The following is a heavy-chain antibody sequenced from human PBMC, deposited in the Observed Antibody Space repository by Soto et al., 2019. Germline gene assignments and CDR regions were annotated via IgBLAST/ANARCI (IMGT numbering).Heavy chain of an antibody. CDR1: GGSISGGGYS. J-gene: IGHJ5*02. Sequence: TLSLTCTVSGGSISGGGYSWSWIRQPPGKGLEWIGYIYHSGSTYYNPSLKSRVTISVDRSKNQFSLKLSSVTAADTAVYYCARGEYYYDSSGYRINWFDPWGQGTLVTVSS. D-gene: IGHD3-22*01. CDR3: ARGEYYYDSSGYRINWFDP. V-gene: IGHV4-30-2*01. CDR2: IYHSGST.